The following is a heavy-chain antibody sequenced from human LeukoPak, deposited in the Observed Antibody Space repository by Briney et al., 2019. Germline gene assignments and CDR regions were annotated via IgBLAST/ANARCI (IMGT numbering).Heavy chain of an antibody. CDR1: GFTFSSYS. CDR2: IYSGGST. V-gene: IGHV3-53*01. Sequence: PGGSLRLSCAASGFTFSSYSMNWVRQAPGKGLEWVSVIYSGGSTYYADSVKGRFTISRDNSKNTLYLQMNSLRAEDTAVYYCAREAYSSSSAFDYWGQGTLVTVSS. D-gene: IGHD6-6*01. CDR3: AREAYSSSSAFDY. J-gene: IGHJ4*02.